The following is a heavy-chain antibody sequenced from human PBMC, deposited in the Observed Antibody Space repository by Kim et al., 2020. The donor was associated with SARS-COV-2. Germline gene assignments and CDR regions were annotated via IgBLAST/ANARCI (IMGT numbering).Heavy chain of an antibody. Sequence: ASVKVSCKASDYTFTNYGISWVRQAPGQGLEWMGWISAYNGNTNYAQKLQGRVTMTTDTSTSTAYMELRRLRSDDTAVYYCARRDEYSYDFDYWGQGTLVTVSS. V-gene: IGHV1-18*01. J-gene: IGHJ4*02. CDR3: ARRDEYSYDFDY. CDR1: DYTFTNYG. D-gene: IGHD5-18*01. CDR2: ISAYNGNT.